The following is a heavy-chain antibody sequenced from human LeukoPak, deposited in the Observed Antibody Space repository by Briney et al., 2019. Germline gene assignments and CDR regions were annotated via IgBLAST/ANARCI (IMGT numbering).Heavy chain of an antibody. Sequence: GGSLRLSCAASGFTVSSNYMSWVRRAPGKELEWVSVIYSGGSTHYADSVKGRFTISRDNSKNTLFLQMNSLRAEDTAVYYCARADGTGGPYDYWGQGTLVTVSS. J-gene: IGHJ4*02. V-gene: IGHV3-53*01. D-gene: IGHD3/OR15-3a*01. CDR3: ARADGTGGPYDY. CDR2: IYSGGST. CDR1: GFTVSSNY.